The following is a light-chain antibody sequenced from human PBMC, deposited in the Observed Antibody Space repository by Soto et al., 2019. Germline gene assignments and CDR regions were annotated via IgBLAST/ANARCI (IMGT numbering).Light chain of an antibody. Sequence: QSALTQPASVSGSPGQLITISYTGTSSDVGGYNYVSWYQQHPGKAPKLMIYEVSNRPSGVSNRFSGSKSGNTASLTISGLQAEDEADYYCSSYTSSSTLVFGTGTKVTVL. CDR2: EVS. V-gene: IGLV2-14*01. J-gene: IGLJ1*01. CDR1: SSDVGGYNY. CDR3: SSYTSSSTLV.